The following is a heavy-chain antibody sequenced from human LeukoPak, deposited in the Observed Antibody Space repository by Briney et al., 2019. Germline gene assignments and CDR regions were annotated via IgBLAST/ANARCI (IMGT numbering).Heavy chain of an antibody. CDR3: ARDGPAGDHGVTTYYFDY. D-gene: IGHD4-17*01. J-gene: IGHJ4*02. CDR1: GXSFRNYG. CDR2: IWYDGSNK. Sequence: PGGSLRLSCEVSGXSFRNYGMHWVRQAPGKGLKWVAVIWYDGSNKYYADSVKGRFTISRDNSKNTLYLQMNSLRVEDTAVYYCARDGPAGDHGVTTYYFDYWGQGTLVTVSS. V-gene: IGHV3-33*01.